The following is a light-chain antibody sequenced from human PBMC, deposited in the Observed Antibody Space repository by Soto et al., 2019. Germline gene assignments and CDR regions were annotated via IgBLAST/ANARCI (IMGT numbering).Light chain of an antibody. CDR1: QSISSN. J-gene: IGKJ4*01. V-gene: IGKV3-15*01. Sequence: EIVMPQSPATLSVSPGERTTLSCRASQSISSNLAWYQQKPGQAPRIIIYGASTRATGIPARFSGSGSGTEFTLTIISLQSQDFSVYYCEQYITCPPHTFGGGTKVEIK. CDR2: GAS. CDR3: EQYITCPPHT.